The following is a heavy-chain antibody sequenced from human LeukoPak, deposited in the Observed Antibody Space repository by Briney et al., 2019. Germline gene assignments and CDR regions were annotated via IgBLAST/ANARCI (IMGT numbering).Heavy chain of an antibody. V-gene: IGHV4-59*01. D-gene: IGHD1-26*01. J-gene: IGHJ5*02. CDR2: IFYSGST. CDR1: GGSISNYY. CDR3: AREGGSYYHWFDP. Sequence: SETLSLTCTLSGGSISNYYWSWIRQPPGKGLEWIGNIFYSGSTNYNPSLKSRVTISLDTTKNQFSLKLTSVSAADTAVYYCAREGGSYYHWFDPWGQGTLVTVSS.